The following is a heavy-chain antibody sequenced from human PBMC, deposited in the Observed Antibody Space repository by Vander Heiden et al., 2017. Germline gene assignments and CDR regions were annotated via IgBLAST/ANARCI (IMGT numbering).Heavy chain of an antibody. Sequence: QLQLQESGPGLVKPSETLSLTCTVSGGSITSSSNYWAWIRQPPGKGLEWSGSIYYSGSTYYNPSLKSRVTISVDTSKNQCSLSLNSVTAAETAVYYCARLEFRGGIHLRLIDYWGQGTLVTVSS. CDR2: IYYSGST. CDR3: ARLEFRGGIHLRLIDY. V-gene: IGHV4-39*01. D-gene: IGHD3-10*01. CDR1: GGSITSSSNY. J-gene: IGHJ4*02.